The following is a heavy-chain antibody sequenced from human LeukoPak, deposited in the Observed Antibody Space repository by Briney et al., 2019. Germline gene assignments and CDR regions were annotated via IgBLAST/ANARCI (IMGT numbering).Heavy chain of an antibody. J-gene: IGHJ6*02. V-gene: IGHV3-73*01. CDR3: TRFRNIASLYGMDV. CDR2: IRSKANSYAT. D-gene: IGHD2/OR15-2a*01. Sequence: GGSLKLSCAASGFTFSGSAMHWVRQASGNGLEWVGRIRSKANSYATAYAASVKGRFTISRDDSKNTAYLQMNSLKTEDTAVYYCTRFRNIASLYGMDVWGQGTTVTVSS. CDR1: GFTFSGSA.